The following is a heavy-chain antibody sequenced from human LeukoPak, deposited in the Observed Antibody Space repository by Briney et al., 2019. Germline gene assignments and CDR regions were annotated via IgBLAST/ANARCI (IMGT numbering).Heavy chain of an antibody. CDR3: VKQVDYYGTSTYYWDY. V-gene: IGHV3-23*01. CDR2: IGGGGGNT. CDR1: GFTFSTYA. Sequence: PGGSLRLSCAASGFTFSTYAVSWVRQAPGKGLEWVSVIGGGGGNTYYADSVKGRFTVSRDNSKDTLYLQMNSLRAEDTAVYYCVKQVDYYGTSTYYWDYWGQGTLVTVSS. J-gene: IGHJ4*02. D-gene: IGHD3-22*01.